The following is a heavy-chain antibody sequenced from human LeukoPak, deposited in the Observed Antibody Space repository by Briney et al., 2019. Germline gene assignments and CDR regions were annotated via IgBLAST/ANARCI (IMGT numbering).Heavy chain of an antibody. CDR1: GFSFSSYA. CDR2: ISGSGGST. J-gene: IGHJ4*02. D-gene: IGHD3-10*01. Sequence: GRCLRPSWAGSGFSFSSYAISWVRQAPGKGLRWVSAISGSGGSTYYADSVKGRFTISGDNSKNTLYLQMNSLRAEDTAVYYCARDRRGDYWGQGTLVTVSS. V-gene: IGHV3-23*01. CDR3: ARDRRGDY.